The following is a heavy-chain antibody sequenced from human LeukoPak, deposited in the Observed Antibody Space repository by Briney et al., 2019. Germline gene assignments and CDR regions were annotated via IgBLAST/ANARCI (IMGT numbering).Heavy chain of an antibody. V-gene: IGHV3-23*01. CDR1: GFTFSSYG. CDR2: ISGSGGTT. D-gene: IGHD6-13*01. J-gene: IGHJ4*02. Sequence: PGGSLRLSCAASGFTFSSYGMHWVRQAPGKGLEWVSIISGSGGTTYYADSVKGRFTISRDNSKNTLYLHMSSLRAEDTAVYFCVKGQTSTWYYFDFWGQGTLVTVSS. CDR3: VKGQTSTWYYFDF.